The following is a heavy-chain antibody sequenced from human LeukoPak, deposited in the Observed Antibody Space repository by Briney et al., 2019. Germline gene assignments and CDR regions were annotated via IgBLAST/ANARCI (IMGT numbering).Heavy chain of an antibody. CDR2: IYYSGST. Sequence: SETLSLTCTVSGGSISIYYWSWIRQPPGKGLEWIGYIYYSGSTNYNPSLKSRVTISVDTSKNQFSLKLSSVTAADTAVYYCARGPTAMHDYWGQGTLVTVSS. CDR1: GGSISIYY. V-gene: IGHV4-59*01. J-gene: IGHJ4*02. CDR3: ARGPTAMHDY. D-gene: IGHD5-18*01.